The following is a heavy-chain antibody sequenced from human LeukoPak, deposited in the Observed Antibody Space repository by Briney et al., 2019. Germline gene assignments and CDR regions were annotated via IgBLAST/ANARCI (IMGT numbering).Heavy chain of an antibody. CDR2: INPNSGGT. V-gene: IGHV1-2*02. Sequence: ASVKVSCNDSGYTFTGYYILWVRRAPGQGLEWMGWINPNSGGTNYAQKFQGRVTMTRDTSISTAYMELRRLRSDDRAVYYCARGPLTTVVVITTGDFHSWGQGTLVTVSS. CDR3: ARGPLTTVVVITTGDFHS. J-gene: IGHJ4*02. CDR1: GYTFTGYY. D-gene: IGHD3-22*01.